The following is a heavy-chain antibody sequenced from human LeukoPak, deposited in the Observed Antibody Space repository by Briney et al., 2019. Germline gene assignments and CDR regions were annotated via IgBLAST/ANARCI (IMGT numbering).Heavy chain of an antibody. CDR2: IWYDGSQK. Sequence: GRSLRLSCAASGFTFSYYGMHWVRQVPGKGLEWVAVIWYDGSQKYYADSVKGRFTISRDNSKNTLFLQMNSLRAEDTAVYYCARDRGGGDYLGYWGQGTLVTVSS. D-gene: IGHD4-17*01. CDR1: GFTFSYYG. V-gene: IGHV3-33*01. CDR3: ARDRGGGDYLGY. J-gene: IGHJ4*02.